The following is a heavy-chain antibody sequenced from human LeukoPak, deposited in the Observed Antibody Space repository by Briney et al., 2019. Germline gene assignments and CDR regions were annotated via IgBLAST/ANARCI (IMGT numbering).Heavy chain of an antibody. CDR1: GFTFSSYS. D-gene: IGHD2-15*01. J-gene: IGHJ3*02. CDR3: PRDSGHAFDI. V-gene: IGHV3-48*02. Sequence: TGGSLRLSCAASGFTFSSYSMNWVRQAPGKGLEWVSYASGNKIHYADSVKGRFTISRDSARNSLDLQMSSLRDEDTAVYFCPRDSGHAFDIWGQGTMVTFSS. CDR2: ASGNKI.